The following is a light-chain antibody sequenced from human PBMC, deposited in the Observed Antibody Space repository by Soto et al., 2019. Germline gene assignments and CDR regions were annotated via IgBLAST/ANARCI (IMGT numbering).Light chain of an antibody. CDR2: SAS. J-gene: IGKJ1*01. Sequence: DIQMTQSPPSLSASVGDRVTITCRTSQSISNYLNGYQQKPGQAPKLLIYSASSLQSGVPSRISGSGSGTDFTLTISSLQPDDFATYYCQQSYSTLWTFGQGTKVEIK. V-gene: IGKV1-39*01. CDR3: QQSYSTLWT. CDR1: QSISNY.